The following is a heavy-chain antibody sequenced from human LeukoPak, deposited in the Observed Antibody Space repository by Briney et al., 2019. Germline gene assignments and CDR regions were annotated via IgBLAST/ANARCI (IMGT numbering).Heavy chain of an antibody. V-gene: IGHV3-23*01. D-gene: IGHD6-6*01. CDR2: ISGSGGST. J-gene: IGHJ4*02. CDR3: AKGSKWYSSSSSDY. Sequence: GGSLRLSCAASGFTFSSYAMSWVRQAPGKGLEWVSAISGSGGSTYYADSVKGRFTISRDNSKNTLYLQMNSLRAEDTAVYYCAKGSKWYSSSSSDYWGQGTLVTVSS. CDR1: GFTFSSYA.